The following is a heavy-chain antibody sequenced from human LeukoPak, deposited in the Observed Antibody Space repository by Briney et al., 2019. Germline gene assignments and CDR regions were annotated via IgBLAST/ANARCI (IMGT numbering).Heavy chain of an antibody. J-gene: IGHJ6*02. D-gene: IGHD6-19*01. Sequence: PGGSLRLSCAASGFAFHNYWMSWVRQAPGKGLEWVANIKVDGSEKYYVDSVKGRFTISRDNAKNSLYLQMDSLRAEDTALYYCVKDRGSSGLYGMDVWGQGTTVTVSS. CDR2: IKVDGSEK. V-gene: IGHV3-7*03. CDR1: GFAFHNYW. CDR3: VKDRGSSGLYGMDV.